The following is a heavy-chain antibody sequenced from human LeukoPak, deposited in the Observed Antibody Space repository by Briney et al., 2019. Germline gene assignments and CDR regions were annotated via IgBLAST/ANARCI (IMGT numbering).Heavy chain of an antibody. CDR2: IGANGGAT. V-gene: IGHV3-23*01. CDR3: GRDPNGDYLGAFDF. Sequence: GGSLRFYCAASGFIFSNYYLVRVRQAPGKGLELISVIGANGGATYYADSVKGRFTISRDKCKKKLYLQMNSLRDDDTAVYYCGRDPNGDYLGAFDFWGQGTMVSVSS. CDR1: GFIFSNYY. J-gene: IGHJ3*01. D-gene: IGHD4-17*01.